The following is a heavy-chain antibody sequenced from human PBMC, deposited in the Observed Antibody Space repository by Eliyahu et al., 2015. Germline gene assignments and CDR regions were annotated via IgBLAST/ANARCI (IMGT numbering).Heavy chain of an antibody. CDR2: ISYXGSNK. J-gene: IGHJ6*02. Sequence: QVQLVESGGGVVQPGRSLRLSCAASGFPFXSSXMHWVRXAPGKGLGWVAVISYXGSNKYYADSVKGRFTISRDNSKNTLYLQMNSLRAEDTAVYYCATIPRQYNWNYVMGLDYYYYGMDVWGQGTTVTVSS. CDR1: GFPFXSSX. V-gene: IGHV3-30-3*01. D-gene: IGHD1-7*01. CDR3: ATIPRQYNWNYVMGLDYYYYGMDV.